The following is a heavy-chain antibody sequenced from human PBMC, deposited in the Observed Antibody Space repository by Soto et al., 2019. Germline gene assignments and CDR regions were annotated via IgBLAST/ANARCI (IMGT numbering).Heavy chain of an antibody. CDR1: GFSLTTRGMC. Sequence: QITLKESGPMLVKPTQTLTLPCTFSGFSLTTRGMCVGWIRQPPEKALAWLALIFWDDDKRYSPSLKSRLTISTDDSKNQVVLTLTNMDSVDTATYYCAHIYTGTGGHFDYWGQGTLVTVSS. CDR3: AHIYTGTGGHFDY. D-gene: IGHD2-8*02. J-gene: IGHJ4*02. V-gene: IGHV2-5*02. CDR2: IFWDDDK.